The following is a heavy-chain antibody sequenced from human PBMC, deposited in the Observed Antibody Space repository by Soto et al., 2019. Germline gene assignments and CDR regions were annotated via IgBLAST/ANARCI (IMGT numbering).Heavy chain of an antibody. J-gene: IGHJ5*02. CDR3: ARGYYGSGSFKDWFDP. CDR2: IYYSGST. Sequence: LSLTCTVSGGSISSGDYYWSWIRQPPGKGLEWIGYIYYSGSTYYNPSLKSRVTISVDTSKNQFSLKLSSVTAADTAVYYCARGYYGSGSFKDWFDPWGQGTLVTVSS. D-gene: IGHD3-10*01. CDR1: GGSISSGDYY. V-gene: IGHV4-30-4*01.